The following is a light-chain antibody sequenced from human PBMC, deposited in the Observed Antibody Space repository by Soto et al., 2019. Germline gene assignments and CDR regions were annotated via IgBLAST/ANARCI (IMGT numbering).Light chain of an antibody. CDR3: QAWGTGGV. V-gene: IGLV2-11*01. Sequence: QSALTQPRSVSGSPGQSVTISCTGTSSDVGGYNYVSWYQQHPGKAPKLMIYDVSKRPSGVPDRFSGSSSGADRYLTISSLQSDDEADYYCQAWGTGGVFGGGTKVTVL. CDR1: SSDVGGYNY. CDR2: DVS. J-gene: IGLJ3*02.